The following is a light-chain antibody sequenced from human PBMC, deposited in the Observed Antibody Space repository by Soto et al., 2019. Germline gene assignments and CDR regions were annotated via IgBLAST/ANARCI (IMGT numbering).Light chain of an antibody. CDR1: QTINSW. J-gene: IGKJ1*01. V-gene: IGKV1-5*01. Sequence: DIHLTQSPSTLPSSVGDGGTITFRASQTINSWLAWYQQKPGKAPKLLIFAASTLVRGVPSRFSGRGSGTEFTLTISSLQADDYATFYCQQYHTDWTFGQGTKVEI. CDR3: QQYHTDWT. CDR2: AAS.